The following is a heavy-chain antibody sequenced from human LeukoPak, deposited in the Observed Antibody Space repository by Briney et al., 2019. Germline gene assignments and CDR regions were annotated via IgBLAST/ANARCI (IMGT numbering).Heavy chain of an antibody. J-gene: IGHJ6*02. CDR2: IKQDGSAK. CDR3: ARDGATRSGYSDYYYYGMDV. V-gene: IGHV3-7*01. Sequence: GGSLRLSCAASGFTFSRHWMYWVRRAPGKGLEWVANIKQDGSAKPYVDSVKGRFTISRDNAKNSLYLQMNSLRAEDTAVYYCARDGATRSGYSDYYYYGMDVWGQGTTVTVSS. D-gene: IGHD3-3*01. CDR1: GFTFSRHW.